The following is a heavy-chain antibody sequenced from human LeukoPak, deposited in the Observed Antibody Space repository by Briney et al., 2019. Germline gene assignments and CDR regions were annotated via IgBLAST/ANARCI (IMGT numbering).Heavy chain of an antibody. CDR1: GGSFSGYY. D-gene: IGHD6-13*01. CDR2: TNHSGST. J-gene: IGHJ6*03. Sequence: SETLSLTCAVYGGSFSGYYRSWIRQPPGKGLEWIGETNHSGSTNYNPSLKSRITISVDTSKNQFSLKLSSVTAADTAVYYCARGQVKQQLLPRTGSRDYYYYMDVWGKGTTVTASS. V-gene: IGHV4-34*01. CDR3: ARGQVKQQLLPRTGSRDYYYYMDV.